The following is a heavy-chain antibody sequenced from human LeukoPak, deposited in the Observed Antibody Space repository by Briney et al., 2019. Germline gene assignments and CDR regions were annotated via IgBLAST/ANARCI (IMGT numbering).Heavy chain of an antibody. CDR3: ARAGCSGGNCYYSFDY. Sequence: GGSLRLSCAASGFTFSSYWMNWVRQAPGKGLEWVSVIYSGGNTYYADSVKGRFTISRDNSKNTLYLQMNSLRAEDTAVYYCARAGCSGGNCYYSFDYWGQGTLVTVSS. CDR1: GFTFSSYW. V-gene: IGHV3-53*01. D-gene: IGHD2-15*01. CDR2: IYSGGNT. J-gene: IGHJ4*02.